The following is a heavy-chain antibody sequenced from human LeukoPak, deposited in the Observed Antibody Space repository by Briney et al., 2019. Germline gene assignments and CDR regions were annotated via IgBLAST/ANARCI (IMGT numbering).Heavy chain of an antibody. D-gene: IGHD3-3*01. CDR1: GFTFSSYS. J-gene: IGHJ6*03. CDR2: ISSSSSYI. V-gene: IGHV3-21*01. CDR3: ARDKGYDFWSGYTMDV. Sequence: GGSLRLSCAASGFTFSSYSMNWVRQAPGKGLEWVSSISSSSSYIYYADSVKGRFTISRDNAKNPLYLQMNSLRAEDTAVYYCARDKGYDFWSGYTMDVWGKGTTVTVSS.